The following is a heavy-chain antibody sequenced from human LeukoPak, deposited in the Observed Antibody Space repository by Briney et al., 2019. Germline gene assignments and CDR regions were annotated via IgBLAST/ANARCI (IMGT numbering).Heavy chain of an antibody. CDR1: GGPNSSGDSS. CDR2: IYHSGST. Sequence: PSQTQSLMCAVSGGPNSSGDSSWTWIRQPPGKGLEWVGYIYHSGSTYYNPSLKGRVTISVDRAKHQFSLKLSSVTAADTAVYYCARRGYSGADHYWGQG. D-gene: IGHD5-18*01. V-gene: IGHV4-30-2*01. CDR3: ARRGYSGADHY. J-gene: IGHJ4*02.